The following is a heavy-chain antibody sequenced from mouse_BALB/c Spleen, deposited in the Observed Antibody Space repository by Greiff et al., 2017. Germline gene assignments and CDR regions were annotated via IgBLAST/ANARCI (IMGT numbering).Heavy chain of an antibody. D-gene: IGHD2-3*01. CDR1: GFTFSSYA. CDR2: ISSGGST. CDR3: ASVYDGYFFDY. V-gene: IGHV5-6-5*01. Sequence: EVNVVESGGGLVKPGGSLKLSCAASGFTFSSYAMSWVRQTPEKRLEWVASISSGGSTYYPDSVKGRFTISRDNARNILYLQMSSLRSEDTAMYYCASVYDGYFFDYWGQGTTLTVSS. J-gene: IGHJ2*01.